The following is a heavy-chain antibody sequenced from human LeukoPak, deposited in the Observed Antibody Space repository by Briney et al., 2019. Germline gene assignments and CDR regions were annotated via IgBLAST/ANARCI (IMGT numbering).Heavy chain of an antibody. D-gene: IGHD3-22*01. Sequence: SGTLSLTCAVSGGSISSSNWWSWIRQPPGKGLEWIGSIYYSGSTYYNPSLKSRVTISVDTSKNQFSLKLSSVTAADTAVYYCARDGLNYYDSSGYDRNDYWGQGTLVTVSS. V-gene: IGHV4-4*02. CDR3: ARDGLNYYDSSGYDRNDY. J-gene: IGHJ4*02. CDR2: IYYSGST. CDR1: GGSISSSNW.